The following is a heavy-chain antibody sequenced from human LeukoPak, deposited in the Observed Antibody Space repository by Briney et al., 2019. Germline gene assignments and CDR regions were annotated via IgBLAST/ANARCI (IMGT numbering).Heavy chain of an antibody. V-gene: IGHV3-48*04. J-gene: IGHJ4*02. D-gene: IGHD4-23*01. CDR2: ISSSSGTI. Sequence: GGSLRLSCAASGFTFSSYSMSWVRQAQGKGLEWGSFISSSSGTIYYADSVRGRFTSSRDNAENSLYLQMNSLRAEDTAVYYCARELPTTVVTAQGRYFDYWGQGTLVTVSS. CDR1: GFTFSSYS. CDR3: ARELPTTVVTAQGRYFDY.